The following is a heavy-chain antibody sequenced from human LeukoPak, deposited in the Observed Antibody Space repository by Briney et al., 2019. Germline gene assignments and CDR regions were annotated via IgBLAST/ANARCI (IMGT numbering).Heavy chain of an antibody. CDR2: MNPNSANT. J-gene: IGHJ4*02. V-gene: IGHV1-8*03. D-gene: IGHD3-22*01. CDR3: ARGPLYYYDTSGHLDS. Sequence: ASVKVSCKASGYTFTNYDINWVRQATGQGLEWMGWMNPNSANTGYVQKFQGRVTITRNTSISTAYMELSSLRSEDTAVYYCARGPLYYYDTSGHLDSWGQGTLVTVSS. CDR1: GYTFTNYD.